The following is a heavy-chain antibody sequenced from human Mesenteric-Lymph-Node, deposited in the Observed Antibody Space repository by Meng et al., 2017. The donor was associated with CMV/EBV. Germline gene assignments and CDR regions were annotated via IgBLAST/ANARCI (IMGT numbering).Heavy chain of an antibody. V-gene: IGHV1-2*02. Sequence: ASVKVSCKASGYFFTNYYIHWVRQAPGQGLEWMGWISPNSGGTDYAQKFQGRVTMTRDTSISTGYMELSGLRSDDTAVYYCARVRDTGMITGSFQHWGQGTLVTVSS. J-gene: IGHJ1*01. CDR1: GYFFTNYY. D-gene: IGHD5-18*01. CDR2: ISPNSGGT. CDR3: ARVRDTGMITGSFQH.